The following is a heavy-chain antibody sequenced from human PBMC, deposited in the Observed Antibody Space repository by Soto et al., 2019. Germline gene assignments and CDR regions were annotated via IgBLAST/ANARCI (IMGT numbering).Heavy chain of an antibody. D-gene: IGHD3-22*01. CDR3: AKDTNYYDNSGYPNDAFDI. Sequence: VQLLESGGGLVQPGGSLRLSCAASGFTFTTYAMTWVRQAPGKGLEWVAVISYDGSNKYYADSVKGRFTISRDNSKNTLYLQMNSLRAEDTAAYYCAKDTNYYDNSGYPNDAFDIWGQGTMVTVSS. V-gene: IGHV3-30-3*01. CDR2: ISYDGSNK. CDR1: GFTFTTYA. J-gene: IGHJ3*02.